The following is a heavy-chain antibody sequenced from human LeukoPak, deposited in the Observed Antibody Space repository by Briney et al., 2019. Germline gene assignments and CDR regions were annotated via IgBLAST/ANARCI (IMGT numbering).Heavy chain of an antibody. J-gene: IGHJ6*03. CDR1: GGSISSSSYY. D-gene: IGHD2-15*01. CDR3: ARVTGSYYYYMDV. V-gene: IGHV4-39*07. CDR2: IYYSGST. Sequence: PSETLSLTCTVSGGSISSSSYYWGWIRQPPGKGLEWIGSIYYSGSTYYNPSLKSRVTISVDTSKNQFSLKLSSVTAADTAVYYCARVTGSYYYYMDVWGKGTTVTVSS.